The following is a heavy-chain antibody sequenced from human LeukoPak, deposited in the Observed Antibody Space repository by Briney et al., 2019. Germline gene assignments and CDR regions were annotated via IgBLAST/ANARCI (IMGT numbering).Heavy chain of an antibody. V-gene: IGHV1-69*02. CDR1: GGTFSSYT. Sequence: GASVKVSCKASGGTFSSYTISWVRQAPGQGLEWMGRIIPILGIANYAQKFQGRVTITADKSTSTAYMELSSLRFEDTAVYYCARGTSGWYAGCLSLWGRGTLVTVSS. CDR2: IIPILGIA. CDR3: ARGTSGWYAGCLSL. D-gene: IGHD6-19*01. J-gene: IGHJ2*01.